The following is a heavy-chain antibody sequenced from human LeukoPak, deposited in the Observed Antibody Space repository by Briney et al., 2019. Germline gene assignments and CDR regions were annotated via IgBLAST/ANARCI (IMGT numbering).Heavy chain of an antibody. CDR2: IPSSGDIT. CDR3: AKGDTGSAYSNCDY. Sequence: GGSLRLSCAASGFTFSKYAMNWVRQAPGKGLEWVSVIPSSGDITYYADSVKGRFTISRDNSNNTLYLQMNSLRAEDTAVYYCAKGDTGSAYSNCDYWGQGTLVTVSS. D-gene: IGHD3-10*01. J-gene: IGHJ4*02. CDR1: GFTFSKYA. V-gene: IGHV3-23*01.